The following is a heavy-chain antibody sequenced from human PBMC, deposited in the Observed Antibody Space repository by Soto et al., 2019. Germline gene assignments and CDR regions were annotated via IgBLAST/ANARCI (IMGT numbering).Heavy chain of an antibody. CDR2: ISYDGSNK. D-gene: IGHD4-17*01. CDR3: AKDSFYGDYDQYFDY. V-gene: IGHV3-30*18. Sequence: QVQLVESGGGVVQPGRSLRLSCAASGFTFSSYGMHWVRQAPGKGLEWVAVISYDGSNKYYADSVKGRFTISRDNSKNTLYLQMNSLRAEDTAVHYCAKDSFYGDYDQYFDYWGQGTLVTVSS. CDR1: GFTFSSYG. J-gene: IGHJ4*02.